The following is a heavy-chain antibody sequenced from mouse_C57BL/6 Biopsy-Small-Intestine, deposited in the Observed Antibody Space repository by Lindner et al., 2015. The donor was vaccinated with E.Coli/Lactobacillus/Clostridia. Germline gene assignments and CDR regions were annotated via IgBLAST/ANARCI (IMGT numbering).Heavy chain of an antibody. CDR1: GYTFTTYW. Sequence: VQLQESGTELAKPGASVKLSCRASGYTFTTYWMHWVRQRPGQGLKWIGYINPASGYAYYNQKFKGKATLTADKSSTTAYMQMSSLTYEDSALYYCARHSIYFGSSSFDYWGQGTTLTVSS. CDR2: INPASGYA. D-gene: IGHD1-1*01. V-gene: IGHV1-7*01. CDR3: ARHSIYFGSSSFDY. J-gene: IGHJ2*01.